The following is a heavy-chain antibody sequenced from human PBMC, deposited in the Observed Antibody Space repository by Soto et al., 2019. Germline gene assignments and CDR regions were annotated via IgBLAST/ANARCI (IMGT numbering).Heavy chain of an antibody. V-gene: IGHV4-59*01. CDR1: GGSISSYY. CDR2: IYYSGST. CDR3: ARGQVTISFDY. Sequence: SETLSLTCTVSGGSISSYYWSWIRQPPGKGLEWIGYIYYSGSTNYNPSLKSRVTISVDTSKNQFSLKLSSVTAADTAVYYCARGQVTISFDYWGQGTLVTVSS. J-gene: IGHJ4*02. D-gene: IGHD3-3*01.